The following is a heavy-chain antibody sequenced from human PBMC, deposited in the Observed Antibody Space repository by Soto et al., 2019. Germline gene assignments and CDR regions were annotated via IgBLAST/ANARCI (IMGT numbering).Heavy chain of an antibody. CDR1: GGSITTGGRY. CDR2: IYYSGNT. Sequence: QVRLQEWGPGLVKPSQTLSLKCSVSGGSITTGGRYWSWIRQLPGKGLEWIGDIYYSGNTYYNASLKSRVTISVEAAKNQFSLKLSSVTAADTAGYYCDQALVFTGGDGFDIWGQGRLVTVSS. CDR3: DQALVFTGGDGFDI. J-gene: IGHJ3*02. D-gene: IGHD1-1*01. V-gene: IGHV4-31*02.